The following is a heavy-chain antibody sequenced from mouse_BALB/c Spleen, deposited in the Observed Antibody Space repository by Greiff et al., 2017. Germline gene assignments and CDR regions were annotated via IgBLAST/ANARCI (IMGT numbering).Heavy chain of an antibody. CDR1: GFNIKDTY. Sequence: EVQLQQSGAELVKPGASVNMSCTASGFNIKDTYMHWVKQRPEQGLEWIGRIDPANGNTKYAPKFPGMAIITADTNSNIAYLQISSRTSEDTVVYYRAAPLDWYFDVWGAGTTVTVSS. CDR2: IDPANGNT. J-gene: IGHJ1*01. CDR3: AAPLDWYFDV. V-gene: IGHV14-3*02. D-gene: IGHD4-1*01.